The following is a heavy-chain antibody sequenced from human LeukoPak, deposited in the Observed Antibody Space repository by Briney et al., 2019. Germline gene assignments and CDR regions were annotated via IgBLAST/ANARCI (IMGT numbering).Heavy chain of an antibody. CDR3: AGLVGYVYESSSYPKPSSLIDF. D-gene: IGHD3-22*01. V-gene: IGHV4-39*01. J-gene: IGHJ4*02. CDR1: GFTFSSYA. CDR2: ISYSGST. Sequence: SGGSLRLSCAASGFTFSSYAMGWIRQPPGKGLGWIGSISYSGSTYYNPSLKSRVTISVDTSKNQSSLKLSSVIAADTAMYYCAGLVGYVYESSSYPKPSSLIDFWLQRTLVTVSS.